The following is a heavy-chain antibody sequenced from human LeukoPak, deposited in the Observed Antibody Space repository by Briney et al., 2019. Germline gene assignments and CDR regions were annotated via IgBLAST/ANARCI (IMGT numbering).Heavy chain of an antibody. Sequence: GGSLRLSCAASGFTFSSYAMSWVRQAPGKGLEWVSAISGSGGSTYYADSVKGRFTISRDNSKNTLYLQMNGLRAEDTAVYYCAKPPTYYYDSSGYPFDYWGQGTLVTVSS. CDR1: GFTFSSYA. J-gene: IGHJ4*02. D-gene: IGHD3-22*01. CDR3: AKPPTYYYDSSGYPFDY. CDR2: ISGSGGST. V-gene: IGHV3-23*01.